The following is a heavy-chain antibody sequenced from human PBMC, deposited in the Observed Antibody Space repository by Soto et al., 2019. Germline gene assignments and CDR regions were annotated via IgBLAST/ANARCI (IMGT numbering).Heavy chain of an antibody. D-gene: IGHD3-9*01. CDR3: ARIDNYDILTAYFYY. CDR2: IYYSGST. J-gene: IGHJ4*02. Sequence: SETLSLTCTVSGGSISSGGYYWSWIRQHPGKGLEWIGYIYYSGSTYYNPSLKSRVTISVDTSKNQFSLKLSSVTAADTAVYYCARIDNYDILTAYFYYCGQRTLVPVSS. CDR1: GGSISSGGYY. V-gene: IGHV4-31*03.